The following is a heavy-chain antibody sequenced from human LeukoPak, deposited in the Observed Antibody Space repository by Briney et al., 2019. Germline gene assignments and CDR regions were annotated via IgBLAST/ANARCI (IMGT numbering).Heavy chain of an antibody. D-gene: IGHD3-22*01. J-gene: IGHJ4*02. CDR2: IYYSGST. Sequence: ASQTLSLTCTVSGGSISSGGYYWSWIRQHPGKGLEWIGYIYYSGSTYYNPSLKSRVTISVGTPKNQFSLKLSSVTAADTAVYYCARLSNSRSYYFDYWGQGTLVTVSS. V-gene: IGHV4-31*03. CDR3: ARLSNSRSYYFDY. CDR1: GGSISSGGYY.